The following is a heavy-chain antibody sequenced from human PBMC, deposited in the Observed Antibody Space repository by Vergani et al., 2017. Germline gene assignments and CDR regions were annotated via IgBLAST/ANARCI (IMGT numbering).Heavy chain of an antibody. D-gene: IGHD3-10*01. V-gene: IGHV4-59*12. CDR3: ARAWFGELFFFDY. CDR2: IYHSGST. J-gene: IGHJ4*02. CDR1: GGSISSYY. Sequence: QVQLQESGPGLVKPSETLSLTCTVSGGSISSYYWSWIRQPPGKGLEWIGYIYHSGSTYYNPSLKSRVTISVDRSKNQFSLKLSSVTAADTAVYYCARAWFGELFFFDYWGQGTLVTVSS.